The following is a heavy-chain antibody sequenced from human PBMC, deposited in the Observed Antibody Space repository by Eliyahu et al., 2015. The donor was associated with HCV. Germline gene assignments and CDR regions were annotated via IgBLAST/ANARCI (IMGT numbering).Heavy chain of an antibody. J-gene: IGHJ4*02. D-gene: IGHD3-10*01. CDR3: ARGPMVDWLPRYYFDY. Sequence: QVQLQQSGPGLVKPSQTLSLTCAISGDYVSSNSAAWNWIRQSPSRGLEWLGRTYYRSKWYNHYAVSVKSRITINPDTSKNQISLHLNSVTPEDTAVYYCARGPMVDWLPRYYFDYWGQGTLVTVSS. CDR1: GDYVSSNSAA. CDR2: TYYRSKWYN. V-gene: IGHV6-1*01.